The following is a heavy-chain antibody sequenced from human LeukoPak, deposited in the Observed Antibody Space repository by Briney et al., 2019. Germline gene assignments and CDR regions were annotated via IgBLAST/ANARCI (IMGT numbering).Heavy chain of an antibody. CDR2: ISATGGST. CDR3: AKGGYSSGWRNYFDY. CDR1: GFTFSSYG. V-gene: IGHV3-23*01. J-gene: IGHJ4*02. Sequence: GGSLGLSCAASGFTFSSYGITWVRQAPGKGLEWVSTISATGGSTYYADSVKGRFTISRDNSKDTLYLQMNSPRAEDTAVYYCAKGGYSSGWRNYFDYWGQGTLVTVSS. D-gene: IGHD6-19*01.